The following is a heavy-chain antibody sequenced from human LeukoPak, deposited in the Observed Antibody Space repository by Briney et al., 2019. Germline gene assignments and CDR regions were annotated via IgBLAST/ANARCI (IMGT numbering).Heavy chain of an antibody. CDR3: AKDLIRGGDYDYVWGSYRLNNLFDY. Sequence: GRSLRLSCVVSGFTFSSYAMNWVRQAPGKGLEWVSVISGSGGSTYYADSVKGRFTISRDNSKNTLYLQMNSLRAEDTAVYYCAKDLIRGGDYDYVWGSYRLNNLFDYWGQGTLVTVSS. J-gene: IGHJ4*02. D-gene: IGHD3-16*02. CDR2: ISGSGGST. V-gene: IGHV3-23*01. CDR1: GFTFSSYA.